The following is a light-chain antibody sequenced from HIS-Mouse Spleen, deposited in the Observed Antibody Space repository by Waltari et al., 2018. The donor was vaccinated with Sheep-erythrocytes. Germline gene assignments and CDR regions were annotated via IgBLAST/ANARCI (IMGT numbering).Light chain of an antibody. J-gene: IGLJ2*01. CDR3: YSTDSSGNGV. V-gene: IGLV3-10*01. Sequence: SYELTQPPSVSVSPGQTARITCSGDVLPQKYAYWYQQKSGKAPVLVIYEDSKRPSGIPERFSGSSSGTMATLTISGAQVEDEADYYCYSTDSSGNGVFGGGTKLTVL. CDR2: EDS. CDR1: VLPQKY.